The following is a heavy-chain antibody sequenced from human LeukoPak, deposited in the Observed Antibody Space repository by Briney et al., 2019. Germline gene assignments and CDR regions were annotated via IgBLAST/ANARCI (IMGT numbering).Heavy chain of an antibody. Sequence: PGGSLRLSCAASGFTVSSNYMSWVRQAPGKGPEWVSGISGSGGSTYYGDSVKGRFTISRDNSKNTLYLQMNSLRAEDTAVYYCAKNLREQQLDSYFDYWGQGTLVTVSS. CDR3: AKNLREQQLDSYFDY. CDR2: ISGSGGST. CDR1: GFTVSSNY. V-gene: IGHV3-23*01. J-gene: IGHJ4*02. D-gene: IGHD6-13*01.